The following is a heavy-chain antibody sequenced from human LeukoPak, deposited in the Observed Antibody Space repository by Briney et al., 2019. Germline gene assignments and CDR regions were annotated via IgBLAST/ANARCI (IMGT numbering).Heavy chain of an antibody. CDR3: ARGGYSYGSQISLGY. V-gene: IGHV1-18*04. Sequence: ASVKVSCKASGYTFTSYGVSWVRQTPRQRLEWMGWISAYNGNTNYAQKLQGRVTMTTDTSTSTAYMELRSLTSDDTAVYYCARGGYSYGSQISLGYWGQGTLVTVSS. CDR2: ISAYNGNT. J-gene: IGHJ4*02. D-gene: IGHD5-18*01. CDR1: GYTFTSYG.